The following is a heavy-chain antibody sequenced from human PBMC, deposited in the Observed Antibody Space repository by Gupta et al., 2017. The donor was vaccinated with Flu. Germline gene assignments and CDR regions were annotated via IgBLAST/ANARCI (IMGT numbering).Heavy chain of an antibody. CDR1: GFICKNYA. D-gene: IGHD6-6*01. CDR2: ISWNSGNI. V-gene: IGHV3-9*01. J-gene: IGHJ5*02. Sequence: EVQLVESGGGLVQPGKCVRLYCAASGFICKNYAMNWDRKAPGKGLEGVSSISWNSGNIDDADSVKGRFTISRDNAKKSLYLQVNSLRAENTALYYCAKPGTYGSSSGWFDPWGQGTLVTVSS. CDR3: AKPGTYGSSSGWFDP.